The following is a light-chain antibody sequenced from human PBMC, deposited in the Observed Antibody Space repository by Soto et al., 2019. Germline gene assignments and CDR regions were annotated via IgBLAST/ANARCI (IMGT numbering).Light chain of an antibody. CDR2: DVG. J-gene: IGLJ1*01. Sequence: QSALTQPASVSGSPGQSITISCTGTHSDIGNYNYVSWYHHLPGKAPKLMIYDVGSRPSGVSSRFSGSKSGNTASLAISGLQAEDEADYYCNSYREDHPRFYVFGTGTQLTVL. V-gene: IGLV2-14*03. CDR1: HSDIGNYNY. CDR3: NSYREDHPRFYV.